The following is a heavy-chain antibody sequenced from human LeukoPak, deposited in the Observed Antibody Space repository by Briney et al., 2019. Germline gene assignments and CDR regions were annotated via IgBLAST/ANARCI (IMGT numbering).Heavy chain of an antibody. D-gene: IGHD2-8*01. Sequence: GGSLRLSCAASGFTFSNYAMSWVRQAPGKGLEWVSTIRGTGGTTYYADSVKGRFTVSRDNSKGTLYLQMNSLRAEDTAVYYCARVPYCSNGICYTHYYCDYWGQGTLVTVSS. V-gene: IGHV3-23*01. CDR2: IRGTGGTT. CDR1: GFTFSNYA. CDR3: ARVPYCSNGICYTHYYCDY. J-gene: IGHJ4*02.